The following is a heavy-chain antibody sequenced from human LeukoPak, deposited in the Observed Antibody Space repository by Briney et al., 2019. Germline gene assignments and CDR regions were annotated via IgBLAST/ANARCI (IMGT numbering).Heavy chain of an antibody. V-gene: IGHV1-8*01. J-gene: IGHJ4*02. Sequence: GASATVSCKASGYTFTSYDINWVRQATGQGLEWMGWMNPNSGNTGYAQKFQGRVTMTRNTSISTAYMELSSLRSEDTAVYYCARGYCSGGSCYVGDHFDYWGQGTLVTVSS. D-gene: IGHD2-15*01. CDR2: MNPNSGNT. CDR1: GYTFTSYD. CDR3: ARGYCSGGSCYVGDHFDY.